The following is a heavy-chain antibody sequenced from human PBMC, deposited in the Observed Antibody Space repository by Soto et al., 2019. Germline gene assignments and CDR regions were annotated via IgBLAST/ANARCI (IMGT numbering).Heavy chain of an antibody. CDR2: IYHSGST. J-gene: IGHJ4*02. V-gene: IGHV4-30-2*01. CDR1: GGSMSSGGYS. D-gene: IGHD1-1*01. Sequence: SETLSLTCAVSGGSMSSGGYSWSWIRQPPGKGLEWIGYIYHSGSTYYNPSLKSRVTISVDRSKNQFSLKLSSVTAADTAVYYCAKSVYNWNDGFFDYWGQGTLVTVS. CDR3: AKSVYNWNDGFFDY.